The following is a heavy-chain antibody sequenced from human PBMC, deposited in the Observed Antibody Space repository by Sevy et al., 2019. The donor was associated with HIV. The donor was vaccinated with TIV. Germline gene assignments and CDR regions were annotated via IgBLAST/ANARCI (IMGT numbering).Heavy chain of an antibody. CDR3: AATKDYYESSGPPFDY. Sequence: ASVKVSCKVSGYTLNKLSMHWVRQAPGKGLEWMGSFDPEDGETFHAQKIQGRVTMTEDTSTDTAYMELSSMRSEDTAVYYCAATKDYYESSGPPFDYWGQGTLVTVSS. CDR1: GYTLNKLS. J-gene: IGHJ4*02. V-gene: IGHV1-24*01. D-gene: IGHD3-22*01. CDR2: FDPEDGET.